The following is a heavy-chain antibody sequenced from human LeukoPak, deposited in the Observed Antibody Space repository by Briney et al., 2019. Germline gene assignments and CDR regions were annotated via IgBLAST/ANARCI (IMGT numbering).Heavy chain of an antibody. V-gene: IGHV4-38-2*02. D-gene: IGHD3-22*01. J-gene: IGHJ4*02. CDR3: ARAGYYYDSSGYYYLDY. CDR2: IYHSGNT. CDR1: GYSISSGYY. Sequence: SETLSLTCTVSGYSISSGYYWGWIRQPPGKGLEWIGSIYHSGNTYYNPSLKSRVTMSVATSKNQFSLKLSSVTAADTAVYYCARAGYYYDSSGYYYLDYWGQGTLVTVSS.